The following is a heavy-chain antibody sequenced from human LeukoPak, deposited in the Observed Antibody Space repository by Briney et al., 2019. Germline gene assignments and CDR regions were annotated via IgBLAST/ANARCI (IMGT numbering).Heavy chain of an antibody. D-gene: IGHD5-18*01. V-gene: IGHV3-7*01. CDR3: ARDGVQLWSPYYMDV. Sequence: GGSLRLSCAASGFTFSSYWMSWVRQAPGKGLEWVANIKQDGSEKYYVDSVKGRFTISRDNAKSSLYLQMNSLRAEDTAVFYCARDGVQLWSPYYMDVWGKGTTVTVSS. J-gene: IGHJ6*03. CDR2: IKQDGSEK. CDR1: GFTFSSYW.